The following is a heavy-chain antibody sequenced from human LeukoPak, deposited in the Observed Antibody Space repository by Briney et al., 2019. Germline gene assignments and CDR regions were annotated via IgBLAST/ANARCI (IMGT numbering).Heavy chain of an antibody. Sequence: EASVKVSCKASGYTFTSYDISWVRQAPGQGLEWMGWISAYNGNTNYAQKLQGRVTMTTDTSTSTAYMELRSLRSDDTAVYYCARDGGFYYGSGSYYNAPSEFDYWGQGTLVTVSS. D-gene: IGHD3-10*01. CDR2: ISAYNGNT. CDR3: ARDGGFYYGSGSYYNAPSEFDY. J-gene: IGHJ4*02. V-gene: IGHV1-18*01. CDR1: GYTFTSYD.